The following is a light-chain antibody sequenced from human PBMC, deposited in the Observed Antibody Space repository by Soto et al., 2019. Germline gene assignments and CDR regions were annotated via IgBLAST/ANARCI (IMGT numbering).Light chain of an antibody. CDR2: GNS. J-gene: IGLJ3*02. CDR1: SSNIGAGYD. Sequence: QSVRTQPPSESGAPGQRVTISCTGSSSNIGAGYDVHWYQQLPGTAPKLLIYGNSNRPSGVPDRFSGSKSGTSASLAITGLQAEDEPDYYCQSYDSSLSALFGGGTKLTLL. V-gene: IGLV1-40*01. CDR3: QSYDSSLSAL.